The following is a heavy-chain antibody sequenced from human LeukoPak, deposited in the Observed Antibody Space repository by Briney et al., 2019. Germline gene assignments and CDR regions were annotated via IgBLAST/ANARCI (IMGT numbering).Heavy chain of an antibody. J-gene: IGHJ4*02. CDR3: ARSISPTYCGGDCYSLASFDY. V-gene: IGHV3-7*03. Sequence: GGSLRLSCAASGFTFSSYWMSWVRQAPGKGLEWVANIKQDGSEKYYVDSVKGRFTISRDNAKNSLYLQMNSLRAEDTAVYYCARSISPTYCGGDCYSLASFDYWGQGTLVTVSS. CDR1: GFTFSSYW. D-gene: IGHD2-21*02. CDR2: IKQDGSEK.